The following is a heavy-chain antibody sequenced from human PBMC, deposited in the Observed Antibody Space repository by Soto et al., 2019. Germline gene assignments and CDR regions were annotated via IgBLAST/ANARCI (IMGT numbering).Heavy chain of an antibody. CDR3: ARSEFGYYDFWSGYYYWFDP. V-gene: IGHV4-59*08. CDR1: GGSISSYY. Sequence: SETLSLTCTVSGGSISSYYWSWIRQPPGKGLEWIGYIYYSGSTNYNPSLKSRVTISVDTSKNQFSLKLSSVTAADTAVYYCARSEFGYYDFWSGYYYWFDPWGQGTLVTVSS. D-gene: IGHD3-3*01. CDR2: IYYSGST. J-gene: IGHJ5*02.